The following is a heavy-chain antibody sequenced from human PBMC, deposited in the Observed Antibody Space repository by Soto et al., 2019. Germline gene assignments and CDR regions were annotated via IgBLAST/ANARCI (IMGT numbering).Heavy chain of an antibody. CDR2: IYHSGST. CDR3: ERVEACSRSSCSYMDV. V-gene: IGHV4-4*02. J-gene: IGHJ6*02. Sequence: SETLSLTCAVSGGSISSSNWWSWVRQPPGKGLEWIGEIYHSGSTNYNPSLKSRVTISVDKSKNQFSLKLSSVTAADTAVYYCERVEACSRSSCSYMDVWGQGTTATVSS. D-gene: IGHD2-2*01. CDR1: GGSISSSNW.